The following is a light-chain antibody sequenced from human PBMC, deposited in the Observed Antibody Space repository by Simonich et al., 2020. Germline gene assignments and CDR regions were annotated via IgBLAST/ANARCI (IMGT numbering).Light chain of an antibody. Sequence: AIRMTQSPSSLSASTGDRVTITCRASQGISSYLAWYQQKPGKAPKLLIYAASTLQSGVPSRFSGSGSGTDFTLTISCLQSEDVAVYYCQQYNSYSPSYTFGPGTKVEIK. CDR1: QGISSY. J-gene: IGKJ3*01. CDR3: QQYNSYSPSYT. CDR2: AAS. V-gene: IGKV1-8*01.